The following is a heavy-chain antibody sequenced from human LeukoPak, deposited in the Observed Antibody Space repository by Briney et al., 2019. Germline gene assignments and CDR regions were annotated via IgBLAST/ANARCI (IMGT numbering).Heavy chain of an antibody. CDR3: ARPGSTSWNWFDP. V-gene: IGHV1-2*02. D-gene: IGHD2-2*01. J-gene: IGHJ5*02. CDR1: GYTFTSYD. Sequence: ASVKVSCKASGYTFTSYDINWVRQATGQGLEWMGWINPNSGGTNYAQKFQGRVTMTRDTSISTAYMELSRLRSDDTAVYYCARPGSTSWNWFDPWGQGTLVTVSS. CDR2: INPNSGGT.